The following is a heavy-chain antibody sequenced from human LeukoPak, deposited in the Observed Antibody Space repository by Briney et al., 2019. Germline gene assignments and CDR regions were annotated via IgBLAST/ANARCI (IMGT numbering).Heavy chain of an antibody. CDR1: GYTFTSYD. J-gene: IGHJ4*02. Sequence: ASVKVSCKASGYTFTSYDINWVRQATGQGLEWMGWINPNSGGTNYAQKFQGRVTMTRDTSISTAYMELSRLRSDDTAVYYCAREGIAAAGYDYWGQGTLVTVSS. D-gene: IGHD6-13*01. V-gene: IGHV1-2*02. CDR3: AREGIAAAGYDY. CDR2: INPNSGGT.